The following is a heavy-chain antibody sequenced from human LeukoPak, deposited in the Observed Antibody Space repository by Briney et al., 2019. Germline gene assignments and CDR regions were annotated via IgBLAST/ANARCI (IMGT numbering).Heavy chain of an antibody. CDR1: GYTFTNYA. CDR3: AREAYSSAYYFDY. V-gene: IGHV7-4-1*02. CDR2: INTNTGNP. J-gene: IGHJ4*02. Sequence: ASVKVSCKASGYTFTNYAMHWVRQAPGQGLEWMGWINTNTGNPSYARGFTGRFVFSLDTSVSTAYLQISSLKAEDTAVYYCAREAYSSAYYFDYWGQGTPVTVSS. D-gene: IGHD5-18*01.